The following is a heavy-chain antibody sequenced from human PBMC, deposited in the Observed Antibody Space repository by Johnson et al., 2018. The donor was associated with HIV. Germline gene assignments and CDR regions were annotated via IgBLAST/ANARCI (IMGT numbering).Heavy chain of an antibody. Sequence: QVQLVESGGGVVQPGKSLRLSCAASGFTFRTFPMHWVRQAPGKGLEWMAFISYNEDKKYYADSVKGRFTISRDKYKNTLYLQMSSLRAEDTAVYYCARDRVAVAGNAFDIWGQGTMVTVSS. CDR3: ARDRVAVAGNAFDI. J-gene: IGHJ3*02. V-gene: IGHV3-30*04. CDR2: ISYNEDKK. CDR1: GFTFRTFP. D-gene: IGHD6-19*01.